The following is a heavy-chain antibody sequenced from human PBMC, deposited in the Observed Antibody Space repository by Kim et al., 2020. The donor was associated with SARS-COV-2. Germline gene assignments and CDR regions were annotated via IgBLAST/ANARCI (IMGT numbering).Heavy chain of an antibody. CDR2: INHSGST. Sequence: SETLSLTCAVYGGSFSGYYWSWIRQPQGKGLEWIGEINHSGSTKYNPSLKSRVTISVDTSKNQFALKLSYVTAADTAVYYCARRYCSGGSCYSSWFDPWGQRTLVTVSS. CDR3: ARRYCSGGSCYSSWFDP. V-gene: IGHV4-34*01. CDR1: GGSFSGYY. D-gene: IGHD2-15*01. J-gene: IGHJ5*02.